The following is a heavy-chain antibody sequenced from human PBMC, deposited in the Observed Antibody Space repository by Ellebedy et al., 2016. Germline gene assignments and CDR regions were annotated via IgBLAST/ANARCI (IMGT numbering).Heavy chain of an antibody. CDR3: ARSTGWYSFDY. CDR2: FYFSGTT. V-gene: IGHV4-39*07. Sequence: SETLSLTCTLSGGSISSNSYYWGWIRQPPEKGLEWIGSFYFSGTTYYNPSLKSRVTISGDTSKNQFSLKVTSVTVADTAMYYCARSTGWYSFDYWGQGTLVTVSS. D-gene: IGHD6-19*01. J-gene: IGHJ4*02. CDR1: GGSISSNSYY.